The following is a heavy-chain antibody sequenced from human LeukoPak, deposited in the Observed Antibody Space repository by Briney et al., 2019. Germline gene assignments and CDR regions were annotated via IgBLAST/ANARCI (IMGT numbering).Heavy chain of an antibody. CDR2: IRYDGSNK. D-gene: IGHD6-13*01. Sequence: GGSLRLSCAASGFTFSSYGMHWVRQAPGKGLEWVAFIRYDGSNKYYADSVKGRFTISRDNSKNTLYLQMNSLRAEDTAVYYCAKDLGYSSSWYIDYWGQGTLVTVSS. CDR3: AKDLGYSSSWYIDY. J-gene: IGHJ4*02. V-gene: IGHV3-30*02. CDR1: GFTFSSYG.